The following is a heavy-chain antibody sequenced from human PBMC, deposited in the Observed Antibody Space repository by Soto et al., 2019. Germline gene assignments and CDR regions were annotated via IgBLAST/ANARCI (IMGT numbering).Heavy chain of an antibody. J-gene: IGHJ4*02. CDR3: ARGDAYNSFDY. D-gene: IGHD1-1*01. Sequence: GESLKISCAASGFHFSSYTMNWVRQAPGKGLEWVSSISSSGDYIYYADSVKGRFTISRDNAKNSLYLQMSSLRAGDTAMFYCARGDAYNSFDYWGQGALVTVSS. CDR2: ISSSGDYI. V-gene: IGHV3-21*01. CDR1: GFHFSSYT.